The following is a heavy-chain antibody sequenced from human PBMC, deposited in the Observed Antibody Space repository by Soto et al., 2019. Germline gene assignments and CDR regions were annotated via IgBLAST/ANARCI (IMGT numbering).Heavy chain of an antibody. CDR3: AKESHSSRWYSDWFDP. J-gene: IGHJ5*02. CDR1: GFTFSSYG. V-gene: IGHV3-30*18. D-gene: IGHD6-13*01. CDR2: ISYDGSNK. Sequence: GGSLRLSCAASGFTFSSYGMHWVRQAPGKGLEWVAVISYDGSNKYYADSVKGRFTISRDNSKNTLYLQMNSLRAEDTAVYYCAKESHSSRWYSDWFDPWGQGT.